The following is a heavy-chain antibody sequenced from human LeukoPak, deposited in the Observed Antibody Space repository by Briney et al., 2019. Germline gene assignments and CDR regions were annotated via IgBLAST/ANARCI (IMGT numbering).Heavy chain of an antibody. CDR3: AKGEVPAATWFDP. J-gene: IGHJ5*02. D-gene: IGHD2-2*01. CDR2: IYYSGST. V-gene: IGHV4-31*03. Sequence: SQTLSLTCTVSGGSISSGGYYWSRIRQHPGKGLEWIGYIYYSGSTYYNPSLKSRVTLSVDTSKNQFSLKLSSVTAADTAVYYCAKGEVPAATWFDPWGQGTLVTVSS. CDR1: GGSISSGGYY.